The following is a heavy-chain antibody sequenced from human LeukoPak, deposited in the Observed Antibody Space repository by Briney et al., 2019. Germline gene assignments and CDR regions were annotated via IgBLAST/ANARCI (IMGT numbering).Heavy chain of an antibody. CDR1: GYTFTSYG. CDR3: ARFIIAAAGIYYYGMDV. Sequence: GASVKVSCKASGYTFTSYGISWVRQAPGQGLEWMGWIRAYNGNTNYAQKLQGRVTMTTDTSTITAYMELSSLRSDDTAVYYCARFIIAAAGIYYYGMDVWGQGTTVTVSS. V-gene: IGHV1-18*01. CDR2: IRAYNGNT. D-gene: IGHD6-13*01. J-gene: IGHJ6*02.